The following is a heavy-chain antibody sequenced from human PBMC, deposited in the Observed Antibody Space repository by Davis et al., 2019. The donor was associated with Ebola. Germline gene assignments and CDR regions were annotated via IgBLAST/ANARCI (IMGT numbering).Heavy chain of an antibody. D-gene: IGHD1-26*01. CDR3: ARDGPVGAILYGMDV. J-gene: IGHJ6*02. V-gene: IGHV3-48*02. CDR2: ISSSSSTI. CDR1: GFTFSSYS. Sequence: GESLKISCAAFGFTFSSYSMNWVRQAPGKGLEWVSYISSSSSTIYYADSVKGRFTISRDNAKNSLYLQMNSLRDEDTAVYYCARDGPVGAILYGMDVWGQGTTVTVSS.